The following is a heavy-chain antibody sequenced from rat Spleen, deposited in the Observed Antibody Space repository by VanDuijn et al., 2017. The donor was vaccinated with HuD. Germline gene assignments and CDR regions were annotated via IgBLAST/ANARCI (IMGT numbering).Heavy chain of an antibody. CDR1: GFTFSDYG. CDR3: TRYYEGYVMDA. J-gene: IGHJ4*01. Sequence: EVQMVESGGGLVQPGRSLKLSCAASGFTFSDYGMAWVRQAPTKGLEWVATISYGDSFGHSSTYYRDSVKGRFTISRDNAKNALYLQMNNLRSEDTAIYFCTRYYEGYVMDAWGQGASVTVSS. CDR2: ISYGDSFGHSST. V-gene: IGHV5-29*01. D-gene: IGHD1-12*01.